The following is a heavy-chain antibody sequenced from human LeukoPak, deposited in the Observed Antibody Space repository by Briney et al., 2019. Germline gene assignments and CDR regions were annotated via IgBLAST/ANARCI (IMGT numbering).Heavy chain of an antibody. CDR3: ARAVGGDGSGSL. D-gene: IGHD3-10*01. J-gene: IGHJ4*02. CDR1: SGSISSSNYY. CDR2: ISTIGST. V-gene: IGHV4-61*02. Sequence: SETLSVTCTVSSGSISSSNYYWSWIRQPAGKGLEWIGRISTIGSTNYNPSLNSRVTISIDTSKNQFSLKLSSVTAADTAVYYCARAVGGDGSGSLWGPGTLVTVSS.